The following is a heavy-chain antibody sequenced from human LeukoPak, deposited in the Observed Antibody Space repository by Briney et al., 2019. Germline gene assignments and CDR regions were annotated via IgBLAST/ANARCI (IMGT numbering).Heavy chain of an antibody. Sequence: EASVKVSCKASGYTFTSYGISWVRQAPGQGLEWMGWINPNSGGTNYAQKSQGWVTMTRDTSISTAYMELSRLRSDDTAVYYCARASGSQGYYFDYWGQGTLVTVSS. CDR1: GYTFTSYG. CDR2: INPNSGGT. V-gene: IGHV1-2*04. D-gene: IGHD1-26*01. CDR3: ARASGSQGYYFDY. J-gene: IGHJ4*02.